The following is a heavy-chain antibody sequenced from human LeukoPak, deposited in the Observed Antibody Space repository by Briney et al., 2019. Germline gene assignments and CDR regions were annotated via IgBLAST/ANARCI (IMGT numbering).Heavy chain of an antibody. D-gene: IGHD5-24*01. Sequence: PSETLSLTCAVYGGSFSGYYWSWIRQPPGKGLEWIGEINHSGSTNYNPSLKSRVTISVDTSKNQFSLKLSSVTAADTAVYYCARLDHQRWLYNWFDPWGQGTLVTVSS. V-gene: IGHV4-34*01. J-gene: IGHJ5*02. CDR3: ARLDHQRWLYNWFDP. CDR1: GGSFSGYY. CDR2: INHSGST.